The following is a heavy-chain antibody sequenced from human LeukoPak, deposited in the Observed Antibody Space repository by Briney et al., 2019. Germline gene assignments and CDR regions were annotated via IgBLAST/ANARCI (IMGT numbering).Heavy chain of an antibody. CDR1: GFTFRAYS. CDR3: AKSTGYSTTGRDFDS. J-gene: IGHJ4*02. D-gene: IGHD6-13*01. Sequence: GGSLRLSCAASGFTFRAYSMNWVRQAPGKGPEWVSHISSSSSTIYYADSVKGRFTISRDNSKNTLYLQLSSLRAEDTAVYYCAKSTGYSTTGRDFDSWGRGTLVTVSS. V-gene: IGHV3-48*01. CDR2: ISSSSSTI.